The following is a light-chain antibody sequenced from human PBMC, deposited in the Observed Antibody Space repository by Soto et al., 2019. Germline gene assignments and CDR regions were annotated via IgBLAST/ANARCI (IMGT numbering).Light chain of an antibody. J-gene: IGKJ2*01. CDR2: GAS. Sequence: EIVLTQSPGTLSLSPGERATLSYRASQSVSRRFLAWYQQKPGQAPRLLMYGASSRATGIPDRFSGTGSGTDFTLTISRLEPEDFAVYFCQQYGSSPYTFGLGTKLEIK. V-gene: IGKV3-20*01. CDR1: QSVSRRF. CDR3: QQYGSSPYT.